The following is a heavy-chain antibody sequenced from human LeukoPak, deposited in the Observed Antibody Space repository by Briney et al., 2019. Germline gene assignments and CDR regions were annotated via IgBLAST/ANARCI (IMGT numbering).Heavy chain of an antibody. V-gene: IGHV3-23*01. Sequence: GGSLRLSCAASGFTFSSYAMSWVRQAPGKGLEWVSAISGSGGSTYYADPVKGRFTISRDNSKNTLYLQMNSLRAEDTAVYYCAKRGPDYDSSGYSYYFDYWGQGTLVTVSS. CDR2: ISGSGGST. J-gene: IGHJ4*02. CDR3: AKRGPDYDSSGYSYYFDY. D-gene: IGHD3-22*01. CDR1: GFTFSSYA.